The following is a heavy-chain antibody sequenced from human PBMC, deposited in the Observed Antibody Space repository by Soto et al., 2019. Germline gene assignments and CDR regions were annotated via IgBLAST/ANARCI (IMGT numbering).Heavy chain of an antibody. D-gene: IGHD1-26*01. Sequence: SETLSLTCTVSGGSISSGENFWNWIRQSPGKGLEWIGYIHHSGSTYYNPSLKSRLTISVDTSKNQISLKLNSVTAADTAVYYGARDTGTYPYYFDYWGQGTLVTVS. J-gene: IGHJ4*02. CDR3: ARDTGTYPYYFDY. V-gene: IGHV4-30-4*01. CDR2: IHHSGST. CDR1: GGSISSGENF.